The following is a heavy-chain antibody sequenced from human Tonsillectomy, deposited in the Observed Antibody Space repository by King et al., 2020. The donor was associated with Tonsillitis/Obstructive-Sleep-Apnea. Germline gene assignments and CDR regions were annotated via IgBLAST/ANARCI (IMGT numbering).Heavy chain of an antibody. J-gene: IGHJ4*02. Sequence: QLVQSGAEVKKPGASVKVSCKASGYSFTSYGISWVRQAPGQGLEWMGWISAYNGNTNYAQKLQGRVTMTTDTSTSTAYMELRSLRSDDTAVYYCARVLHYDFWSGYVDYWGQGTLVTVSS. CDR1: GYSFTSYG. V-gene: IGHV1-18*01. D-gene: IGHD3-3*01. CDR2: ISAYNGNT. CDR3: ARVLHYDFWSGYVDY.